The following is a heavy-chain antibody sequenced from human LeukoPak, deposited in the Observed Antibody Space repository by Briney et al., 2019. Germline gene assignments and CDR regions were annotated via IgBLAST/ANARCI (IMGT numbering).Heavy chain of an antibody. CDR1: GYTFTSYA. CDR3: ARGHSGRYWFDY. CDR2: INAGNGNT. Sequence: ASVKVSCKASGYTFTSYAMHWVRQAPGQRLEWMGWINAGNGNTKYSQKFQGRVTITRDTSASTAYMELSSLRSEDTAVYYCARGHSGRYWFDYWGQGTLVTVSS. J-gene: IGHJ4*02. D-gene: IGHD1-26*01. V-gene: IGHV1-3*01.